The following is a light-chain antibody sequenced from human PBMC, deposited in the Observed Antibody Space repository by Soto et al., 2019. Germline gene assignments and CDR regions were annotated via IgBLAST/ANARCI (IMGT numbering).Light chain of an antibody. V-gene: IGKV1-39*01. CDR2: AAS. CDR3: QQSSSSSWT. Sequence: DIQMTQSPSSLSASVGDRVTITCRAGQSISNYLNWYQQKPGRAPNLLISAASIWQSGVPSRFSGSGSGTDFTLTIRSLHPEDFATYYCQQSSSSSWTFGQGTKVEIK. J-gene: IGKJ1*01. CDR1: QSISNY.